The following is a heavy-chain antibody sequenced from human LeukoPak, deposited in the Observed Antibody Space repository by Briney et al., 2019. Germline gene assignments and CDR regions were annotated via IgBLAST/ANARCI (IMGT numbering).Heavy chain of an antibody. V-gene: IGHV4-34*01. CDR2: INHSGST. CDR1: GGSFSGYY. Sequence: SETLSLTCAVYGGSFSGYYWSWIRQPPGKGLEWIGEINHSGSTNYNPSLKSRVTISVDTSKNQFSLKLSSVTAADTAMYYCAMTLSEYSSSPAIWGHGTLVTVSS. J-gene: IGHJ4*01. D-gene: IGHD6-13*01. CDR3: AMTLSEYSSSPAI.